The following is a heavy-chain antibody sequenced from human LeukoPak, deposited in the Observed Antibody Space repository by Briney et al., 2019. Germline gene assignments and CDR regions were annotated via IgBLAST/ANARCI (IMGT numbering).Heavy chain of an antibody. D-gene: IGHD3-22*01. CDR3: ASSWGDSSGYYGFDY. Sequence: GESLKISCKGSGYSFTSYWIGWVRQMPGKGLEWMGIIYPGDSDTRYSPSFQGQVTISADKSISTAYLQWSSLKASDTAMYYCASSWGDSSGYYGFDYWGQGTLVTVSS. V-gene: IGHV5-51*01. CDR2: IYPGDSDT. CDR1: GYSFTSYW. J-gene: IGHJ4*02.